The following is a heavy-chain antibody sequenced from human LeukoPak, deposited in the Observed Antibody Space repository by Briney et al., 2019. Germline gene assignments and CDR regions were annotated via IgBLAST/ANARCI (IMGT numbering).Heavy chain of an antibody. Sequence: ASVKVSCKVSGYTLTELSMHWVRQAPGKGLEWMGGFDPEDGETIYAQKFQGRVTMTEDTSTDTAYMELSSLRSEDTAVYYCARDDGLGYCSSMTCYVFDYWGQGTLVTVSS. CDR3: ARDDGLGYCSSMTCYVFDY. V-gene: IGHV1-24*01. D-gene: IGHD2-2*01. J-gene: IGHJ4*02. CDR1: GYTLTELS. CDR2: FDPEDGET.